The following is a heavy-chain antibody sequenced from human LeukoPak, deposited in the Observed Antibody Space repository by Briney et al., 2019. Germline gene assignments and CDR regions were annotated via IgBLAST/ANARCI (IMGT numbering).Heavy chain of an antibody. Sequence: GGPLRLSCAASGFTFSSYAMSWVRQAPGKGLEWVSAISGSGGSTYYADSVKGRFTISRDNSKNTLYLQMNSLRAEDTAVYYCAKRVRFLEWFFDYWGQGTLVTVSS. V-gene: IGHV3-23*01. CDR1: GFTFSSYA. CDR3: AKRVRFLEWFFDY. CDR2: ISGSGGST. D-gene: IGHD3-3*01. J-gene: IGHJ4*02.